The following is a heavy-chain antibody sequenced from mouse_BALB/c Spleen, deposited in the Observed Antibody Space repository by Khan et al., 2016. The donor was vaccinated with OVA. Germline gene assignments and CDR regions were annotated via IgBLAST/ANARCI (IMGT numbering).Heavy chain of an antibody. CDR1: GYTFSSYW. CDR2: IFPGSVST. CDR3: ARGGYGGFAY. J-gene: IGHJ3*01. V-gene: IGHV1-9*01. D-gene: IGHD2-2*01. Sequence: VQLQESGGDLMKPGASVKISCKATGYTFSSYWIEWVKQRPGHGLEWIGQIFPGSVSTTYNEKFKGKATFTADTSSNTAYMQLSSLTSEDSAVYYFARGGYGGFAYWGQGTLVTVSA.